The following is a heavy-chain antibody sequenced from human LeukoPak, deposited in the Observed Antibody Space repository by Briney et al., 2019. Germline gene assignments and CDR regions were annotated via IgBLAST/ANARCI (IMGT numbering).Heavy chain of an antibody. D-gene: IGHD3-22*01. J-gene: IGHJ4*02. Sequence: GGSLRLSCAASGFTFSSYAMHWVRQAPGKGLEWVAVISYDGSNKYYADSVKGRFTISRDNSKNTLYLQMNSLRAEDTAVYYCARAGGYYYDSSGYYLFAYWGQGTLVTVSS. V-gene: IGHV3-30-3*01. CDR3: ARAGGYYYDSSGYYLFAY. CDR1: GFTFSSYA. CDR2: ISYDGSNK.